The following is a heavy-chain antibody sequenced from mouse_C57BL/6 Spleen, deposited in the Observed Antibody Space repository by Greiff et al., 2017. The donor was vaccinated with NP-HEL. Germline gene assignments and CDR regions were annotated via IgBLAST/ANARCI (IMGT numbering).Heavy chain of an antibody. Sequence: QVQLQQSGAELVRPGSSVKLSCKASGYTFTSYWMHWVKQRPIQGLEWIGNIDPSDSETHYNQKFKGKAILTADKSSSTAYMELRSLTSEDSAVYYCTREGDYYYGSSLYYYAMDYWGQGTSVTVSS. CDR3: TREGDYYYGSSLYYYAMDY. CDR2: IDPSDSET. D-gene: IGHD1-1*01. CDR1: GYTFTSYW. V-gene: IGHV1-52*01. J-gene: IGHJ4*01.